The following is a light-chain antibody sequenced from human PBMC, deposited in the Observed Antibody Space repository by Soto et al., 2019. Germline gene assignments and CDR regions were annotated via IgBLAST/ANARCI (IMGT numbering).Light chain of an antibody. CDR1: QSISSY. CDR3: QQYISYLYT. Sequence: DIQMTQSPSTLSASLGDRVTITCRASQSISSYLAWYQQKPGKAPKLLIYKASSVESGVPTRFSGSGSGTEFTITISSLQPDDFADYYCQQYISYLYTFGQGTKLEIK. J-gene: IGKJ2*01. CDR2: KAS. V-gene: IGKV1-5*03.